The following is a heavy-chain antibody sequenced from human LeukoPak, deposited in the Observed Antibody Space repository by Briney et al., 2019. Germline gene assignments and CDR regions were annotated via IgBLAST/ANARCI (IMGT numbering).Heavy chain of an antibody. D-gene: IGHD2-8*01. J-gene: IGHJ4*02. CDR2: IKQDGSEK. V-gene: IGHV3-7*01. CDR3: ARDGVLMVYAILDY. Sequence: GGSLRLSCAASGFTFSSDWMSSVRQAPGKGLEWVASIKQDGSEKYCADSVKGRFTISRDNAKNSLYLQMNSLRAEDTAVYYCARDGVLMVYAILDYWGQGTLVSVSS. CDR1: GFTFSSDW.